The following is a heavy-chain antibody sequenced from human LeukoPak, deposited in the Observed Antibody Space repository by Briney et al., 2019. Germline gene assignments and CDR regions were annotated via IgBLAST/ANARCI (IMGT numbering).Heavy chain of an antibody. V-gene: IGHV1-18*01. CDR3: ARDRDPITMVRGVIRSSKNDFDY. Sequence: ASVKVSCKASGYTFTSYGISWVRQAPGQGREWMGWISAYNGNTNYAQKLQGRVTMTTDTSTSTAYMELRSLRSDDTAVYYCARDRDPITMVRGVIRSSKNDFDYWGQGTLVTVSS. D-gene: IGHD3-10*01. CDR2: ISAYNGNT. J-gene: IGHJ4*02. CDR1: GYTFTSYG.